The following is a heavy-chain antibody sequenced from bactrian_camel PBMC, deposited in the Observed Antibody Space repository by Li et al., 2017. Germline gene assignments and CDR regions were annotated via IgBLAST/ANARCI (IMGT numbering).Heavy chain of an antibody. D-gene: IGHD4*01. CDR2: LYDDAGGTT. V-gene: IGHV3S1*01. CDR1: GYSYSTYC. Sequence: HVQLVESGGGSVQVEGSLNLSCVATPGYSYSTYCMAWFRQGPGKEREGVAALYDDAGGTTHYPDSVKDRFTISQDSAKTTLYLQMNSLTPEDTAMYYCAATLVRGCIATMSDLSVDVGYWGQGTQVTVS. J-gene: IGHJ6*01. CDR3: AATLVRGCIATMSDLSVDVGY.